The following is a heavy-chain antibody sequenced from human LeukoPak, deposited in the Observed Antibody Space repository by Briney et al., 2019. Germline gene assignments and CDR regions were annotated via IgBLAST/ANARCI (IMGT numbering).Heavy chain of an antibody. Sequence: GASVKVSCKASGYTFTTYFLHWVRQAPGQGLEWMGIIDPSSGGSTSAQKFQGRVTMTRDMSTSTDYMELSSLRSEDTAIYYCARDNSVGDNAWWFDPWGQGTLVTVSS. CDR3: ARDNSVGDNAWWFDP. D-gene: IGHD1-26*01. CDR2: IDPSSGGS. V-gene: IGHV1-46*01. CDR1: GYTFTTYF. J-gene: IGHJ5*02.